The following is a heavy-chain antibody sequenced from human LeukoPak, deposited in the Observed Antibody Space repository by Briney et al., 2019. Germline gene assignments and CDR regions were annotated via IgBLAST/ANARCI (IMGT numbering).Heavy chain of an antibody. CDR1: GSTFGNYY. J-gene: IGHJ6*02. V-gene: IGHV3-7*01. CDR3: ARNYDFWSGYYKDYYYGMDG. CDR2: IKHDGNWK. Sequence: GGSLRLSCAASGSTFGNYYMSWVRQAPGKGLEWVANIKHDGNWKFYADSVKGRFTVSRDNAENSLYLQMNSLRAEDTAVYYCARNYDFWSGYYKDYYYGMDGWGQGTTVTVSS. D-gene: IGHD3-3*01.